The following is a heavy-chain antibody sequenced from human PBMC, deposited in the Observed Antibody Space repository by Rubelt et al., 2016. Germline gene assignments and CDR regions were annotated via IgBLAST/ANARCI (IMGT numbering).Heavy chain of an antibody. J-gene: IGHJ4*02. Sequence: EVQLLESGGGLVQPGGSLRLSCAASGFTFSSYAMSWVRQTPGKGLEWVSAISGSGGSTYYADSVKGLFTISRDNSKNTLYLQMNSLGAEDTAVYYCARDLDYGVGFAAFLWGQGTLVTVSS. D-gene: IGHD4-17*01. CDR3: ARDLDYGVGFAAFL. CDR1: GFTFSSYA. V-gene: IGHV3-23*01. CDR2: ISGSGGST.